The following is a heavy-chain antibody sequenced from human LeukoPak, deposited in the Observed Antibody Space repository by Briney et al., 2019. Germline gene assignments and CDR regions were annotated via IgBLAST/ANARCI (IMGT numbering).Heavy chain of an antibody. V-gene: IGHV3-21*01. D-gene: IGHD3-3*01. CDR2: ISSSSSYI. CDR1: GFTFSSYS. Sequence: GGSLRLSCAASGFTFSSYSMNWVRQAPGKGLEWVSSISSSSSYIYYADPVKGRFTISRDNAKNSLHLQMNSLRAEDTAVYYCGSESYYDFWSGSRAFDIWGQGTMVTVSS. J-gene: IGHJ3*02. CDR3: GSESYYDFWSGSRAFDI.